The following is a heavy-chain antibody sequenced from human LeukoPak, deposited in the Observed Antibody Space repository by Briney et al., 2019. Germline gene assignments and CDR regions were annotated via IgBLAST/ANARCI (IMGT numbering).Heavy chain of an antibody. CDR2: IIPILGIA. CDR3: ARDPEYKGDFDY. CDR1: GGTFSSYA. D-gene: IGHD6-6*01. Sequence: SVKVSCKASGGTFSSYAISWVRQAPGQGLEWMGRIIPILGIANYAQKFQRRVTITADKSTSTAYMELSSLRSEDTAVYYCARDPEYKGDFDYWGQGTLVTVSS. V-gene: IGHV1-69*04. J-gene: IGHJ4*02.